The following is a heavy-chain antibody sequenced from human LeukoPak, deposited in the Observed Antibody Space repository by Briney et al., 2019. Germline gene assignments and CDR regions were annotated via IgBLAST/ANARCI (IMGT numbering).Heavy chain of an antibody. D-gene: IGHD6-19*01. CDR2: VYHSGSH. V-gene: IGHV4-30-2*01. J-gene: IGHJ4*02. Sequence: SETLSLTCAVSGGSISSGGYSWSWIRQPPGKGLEWIGEVYHSGSHYYNPSLKSRVTISVDRSKNQFSLKLSSVTAADTAIYYCARDGRAGSLFAYWGQGTLVTVSS. CDR3: ARDGRAGSLFAY. CDR1: GGSISSGGYS.